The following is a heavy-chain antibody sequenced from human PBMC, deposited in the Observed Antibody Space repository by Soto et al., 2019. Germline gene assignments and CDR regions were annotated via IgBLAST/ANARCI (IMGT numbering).Heavy chain of an antibody. CDR3: ARGGNIVATITNFYYYGLDV. CDR2: ISSRSTTI. CDR1: GFTFSNYS. D-gene: IGHD5-12*01. Sequence: GSLRLSCAASGFTFSNYSMNWVRQAPGRGLEWVSYISSRSTTIYYADSVKGRFTISRDNAKNSLYLQMHSLRDDDTAVYYCARGGNIVATITNFYYYGLDVWGQGTTVTVSS. V-gene: IGHV3-48*02. J-gene: IGHJ6*02.